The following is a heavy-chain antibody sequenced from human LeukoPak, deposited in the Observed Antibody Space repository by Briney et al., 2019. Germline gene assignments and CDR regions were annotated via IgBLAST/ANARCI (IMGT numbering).Heavy chain of an antibody. CDR3: AWRSLGGGNWFDP. J-gene: IGHJ5*02. V-gene: IGHV4-59*12. D-gene: IGHD3-16*01. CDR1: GGSISSYY. Sequence: SETLSLTCTVSGGSISSYYWSWIRQPPGKGLEWIGYIYYSGSTNYNPSLKSRVTISVDTSKNQFSLKLSSVTAADTAVYYCAWRSLGGGNWFDPWGQGTLVTVSS. CDR2: IYYSGST.